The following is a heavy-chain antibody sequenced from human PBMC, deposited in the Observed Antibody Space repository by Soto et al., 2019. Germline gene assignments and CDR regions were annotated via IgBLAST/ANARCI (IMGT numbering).Heavy chain of an antibody. V-gene: IGHV3-33*01. J-gene: IGHJ6*02. D-gene: IGHD2-15*01. Sequence: PGGSLRLSCAASGFTFSSYGMHWVRQAPGKGLEWVAVIWYDGSNKYYADSVKGRFTISRDNSKNTLYLQMNSLRAEDTAVYYCARERVASYYYYYGMDVWGQGTTVTVS. CDR3: ARERVASYYYYYGMDV. CDR1: GFTFSSYG. CDR2: IWYDGSNK.